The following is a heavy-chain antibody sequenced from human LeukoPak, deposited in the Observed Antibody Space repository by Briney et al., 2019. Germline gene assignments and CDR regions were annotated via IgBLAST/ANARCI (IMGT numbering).Heavy chain of an antibody. CDR3: ARDRVTYTTSVDPLDY. D-gene: IGHD2-2*02. J-gene: IGHJ4*02. Sequence: AGGSLRLSCAASGFTFSIYRTNGAGRAPGRGREGVSYISSTSTTVLYADSVKGRFTISRDNAKNSLDLQMNSLRAEDTAVYYCARDRVTYTTSVDPLDYWGQGTLVTVSS. CDR1: GFTFSIYR. V-gene: IGHV3-48*01. CDR2: ISSTSTTV.